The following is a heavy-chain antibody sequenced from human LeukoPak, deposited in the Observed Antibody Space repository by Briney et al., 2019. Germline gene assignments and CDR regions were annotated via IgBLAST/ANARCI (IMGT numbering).Heavy chain of an antibody. CDR1: GGSISSYY. CDR2: INHSGST. J-gene: IGHJ6*02. V-gene: IGHV4-34*01. CDR3: ARGERYFDWSASPYYYYGMDV. Sequence: SETLSLTCTVSGGSISSYYWSWIRQPPGKGLEWIGEINHSGSTNYNPSLKSRVTISVDTSKNQFSLKLSSVTAADTAVYYCARGERYFDWSASPYYYYGMDVWGQGTTVTVSS. D-gene: IGHD3-9*01.